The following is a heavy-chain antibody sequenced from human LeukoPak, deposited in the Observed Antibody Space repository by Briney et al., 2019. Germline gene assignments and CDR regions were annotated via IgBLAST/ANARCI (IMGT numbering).Heavy chain of an antibody. Sequence: GASVKVSCKASGYTFTSYYMHWVRQAPGQGLEWMGGIIPIFGTANYAQKFQGRVTITADESTSTAYMELSSLRSEDTAVYYCARGAYDSSGYYYSGYAFDIWGQGTVVTVSS. CDR2: IIPIFGTA. D-gene: IGHD3-22*01. V-gene: IGHV1-69*13. CDR1: GYTFTSYY. J-gene: IGHJ3*02. CDR3: ARGAYDSSGYYYSGYAFDI.